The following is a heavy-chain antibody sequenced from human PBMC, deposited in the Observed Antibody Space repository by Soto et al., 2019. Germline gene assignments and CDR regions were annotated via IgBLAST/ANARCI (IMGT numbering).Heavy chain of an antibody. V-gene: IGHV3-74*01. D-gene: IGHD3-16*01. J-gene: IGHJ5*02. CDR1: GFTFSLYW. CDR2: INGDGTTT. CDR3: TRETQTFGVSVANGFGP. Sequence: GGSLRLSCVASGFTFSLYWMHWVRQAPGKGLVWVSRINGDGTTTNYADSVKGRFTISRDNAKNTLYLQMNSLRAEDTAVYYCTRETQTFGVSVANGFGPWGQGTLVTVSS.